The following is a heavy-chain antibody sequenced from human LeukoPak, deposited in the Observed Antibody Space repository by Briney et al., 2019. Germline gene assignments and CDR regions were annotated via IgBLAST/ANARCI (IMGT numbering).Heavy chain of an antibody. D-gene: IGHD3-22*01. CDR2: IYYSGST. Sequence: PSETLSLTCTVSGGSISSYYWSWIRQPPGKGLEWIGYIYYSGSTNYNPSLKSRVTISVDTSKNQFSLKLSSVTAADTAVYYCARGSYYYDSKPFGYWGQGTLVTVSS. V-gene: IGHV4-59*12. CDR3: ARGSYYYDSKPFGY. J-gene: IGHJ4*02. CDR1: GGSISSYY.